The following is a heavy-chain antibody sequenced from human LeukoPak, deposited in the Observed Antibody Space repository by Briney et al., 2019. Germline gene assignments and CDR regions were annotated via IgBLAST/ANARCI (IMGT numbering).Heavy chain of an antibody. CDR2: VDHTGST. Sequence: SETLSLTCSVSDDSITMYYWTWIRQPPGKGLEWIGYVDHTGSTNFNPSLNGRVSISRDTTKNLFSLRLRSVTAADTAVYYCARALLPRSLFDFWGQGTLVTVSS. CDR3: ARALLPRSLFDF. J-gene: IGHJ4*02. D-gene: IGHD3-10*01. V-gene: IGHV4-59*01. CDR1: DDSITMYY.